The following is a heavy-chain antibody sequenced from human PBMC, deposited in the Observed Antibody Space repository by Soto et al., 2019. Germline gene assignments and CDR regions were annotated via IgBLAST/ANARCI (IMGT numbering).Heavy chain of an antibody. J-gene: IGHJ5*02. D-gene: IGHD3-10*01. V-gene: IGHV1-18*01. Sequence: ASVKVSCKASGYTFTSYGISWVRQAPGQGLEWMGWISAYNGNTNYAQKLQGRVTMTTDTSTSTAYMELRSLRSDDTAVYYCATRLQYYYGSGSYYWFDPWGQGTLVTVSS. CDR1: GYTFTSYG. CDR2: ISAYNGNT. CDR3: ATRLQYYYGSGSYYWFDP.